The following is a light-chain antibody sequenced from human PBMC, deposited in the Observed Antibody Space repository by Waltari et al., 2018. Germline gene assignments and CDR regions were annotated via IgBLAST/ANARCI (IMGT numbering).Light chain of an antibody. CDR3: HQYNDWPPT. CDR2: GAA. CDR1: QSVSTN. J-gene: IGKJ1*01. Sequence: EVVMTQSPATLSVSPGELATLSCRASQSVSTNLPWSQQKPGTAPRLLIYGAAVRATDIPARFSGSGSGTEFTLTISSLQSEDFAVYYCHQYNDWPPTFGQGTTVEIK. V-gene: IGKV3-15*01.